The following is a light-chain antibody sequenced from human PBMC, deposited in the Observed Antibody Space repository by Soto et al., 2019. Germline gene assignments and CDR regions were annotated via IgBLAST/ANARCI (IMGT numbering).Light chain of an antibody. CDR2: GAS. Sequence: EIVMTQSPVTLSLSPGERASLSCGASQSVSSNLAWYQQKPGQAPRLLIYGASTRATSFPARFSGSGSGTDFTLTISSLQSEDFAVYYCQQYNNWPWTFGQGTKVDIK. CDR1: QSVSSN. CDR3: QQYNNWPWT. V-gene: IGKV3-15*01. J-gene: IGKJ1*01.